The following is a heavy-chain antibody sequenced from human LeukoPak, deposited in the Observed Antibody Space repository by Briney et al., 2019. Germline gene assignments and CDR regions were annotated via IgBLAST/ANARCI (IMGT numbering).Heavy chain of an antibody. V-gene: IGHV3-9*01. CDR3: AKDMGPTDDPDAFDI. Sequence: GGSLRLSCAASGFTFDDCAMHWVRQAPGKGLEWVSGISWNSGSIGYADSVKGRFTISRDNAKNSLYLQMNSLRAEDTALYYCAKDMGPTDDPDAFDIWGQGTMVTVSS. CDR1: GFTFDDCA. J-gene: IGHJ3*02. D-gene: IGHD3-16*01. CDR2: ISWNSGSI.